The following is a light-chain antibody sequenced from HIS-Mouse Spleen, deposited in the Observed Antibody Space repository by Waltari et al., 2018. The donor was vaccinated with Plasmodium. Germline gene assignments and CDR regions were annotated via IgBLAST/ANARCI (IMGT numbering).Light chain of an antibody. J-gene: IGLJ2*01. CDR2: EVS. V-gene: IGLV2-8*01. Sequence: QSALTQPPSASGSPGQSVTISCTGTSSDVGGYNYVSWSQQHPGKAPKLMIYEVSKRPSGFPDRFSGSKSGNTASLTVSGLQAEDEADYYCSSYAGSNNLVFGGGTKLTVL. CDR1: SSDVGGYNY. CDR3: SSYAGSNNLV.